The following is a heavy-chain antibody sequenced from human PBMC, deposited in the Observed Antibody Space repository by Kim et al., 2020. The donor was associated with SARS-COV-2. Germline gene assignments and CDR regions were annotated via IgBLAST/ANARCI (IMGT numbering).Heavy chain of an antibody. D-gene: IGHD3-10*01. CDR3: ARPLRSQTRRWDAFDI. V-gene: IGHV3-30*04. J-gene: IGHJ3*02. Sequence: GGSLRLSCAASGFTFSSYAMHWVRQAPGKGLEWVAVISYDGSNKYYADSVKGRFTISRDSSKNTLYLQMNSLRAEDTAVYYCARPLRSQTRRWDAFDIWGQGTMVTVSS. CDR2: ISYDGSNK. CDR1: GFTFSSYA.